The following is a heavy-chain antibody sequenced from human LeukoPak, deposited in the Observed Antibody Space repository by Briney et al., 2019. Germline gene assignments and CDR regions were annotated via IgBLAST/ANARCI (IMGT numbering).Heavy chain of an antibody. Sequence: GGSLRLSCAASGFTFSSYGMYWVRRAPGKGLEWVAVISYDGSNEYYADSVKGRFTISRDNSKNTLYLQMNSLRAEDTAVYNCAKDGISGWPRGYFDYWGQGTLVTVSS. CDR3: AKDGISGWPRGYFDY. V-gene: IGHV3-30*18. CDR1: GFTFSSYG. J-gene: IGHJ4*02. CDR2: ISYDGSNE. D-gene: IGHD6-19*01.